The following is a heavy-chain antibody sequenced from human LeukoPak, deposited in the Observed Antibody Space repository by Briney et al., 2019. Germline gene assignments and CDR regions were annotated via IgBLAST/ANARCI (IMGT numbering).Heavy chain of an antibody. CDR2: ISYDGSNK. V-gene: IGHV3-30*18. CDR1: GFTFSSYG. J-gene: IGHJ4*02. D-gene: IGHD3-9*01. Sequence: GGSLRLSCAASGFTFSSYGMHWVRQAPGKGLEWVAVISYDGSNKYYADSVKGRFTISRDNSKNTLCLQMNSLRAEDTAVYYCAKDFPQNVLRYFDWFSGFDYWGQGTLVTVSS. CDR3: AKDFPQNVLRYFDWFSGFDY.